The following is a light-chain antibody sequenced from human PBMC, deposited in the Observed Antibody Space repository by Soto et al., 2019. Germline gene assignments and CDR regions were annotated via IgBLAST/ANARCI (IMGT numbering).Light chain of an antibody. Sequence: DVVMTQSPLSLPVTLGQPASISCRSTQSLVHNNGNTYLIWFHQRPGQSPRRLIYKVSIRDSGVPDRFSGSGSATDFTLKISRVEADDVGVYYCMQGTHWPRTFGQGIKVEIK. CDR2: KVS. CDR3: MQGTHWPRT. J-gene: IGKJ1*01. CDR1: QSLVHNNGNTY. V-gene: IGKV2-30*02.